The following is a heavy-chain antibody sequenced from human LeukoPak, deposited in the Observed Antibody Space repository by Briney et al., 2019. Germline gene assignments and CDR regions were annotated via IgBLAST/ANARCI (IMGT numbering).Heavy chain of an antibody. D-gene: IGHD3-22*01. CDR1: GGSISSYY. J-gene: IGHJ4*02. CDR3: ARSRYYDSSGY. CDR2: IYYSGST. Sequence: SETLSLTCTVSGGSISSYYWSWIRQPPGKGLEWIGYIYYSGSTNYNPSLKSRVTISVDTSKNQFSLKLSSVTAADTAVYYCARSRYYDSSGYWGQGTLVTVSS. V-gene: IGHV4-59*12.